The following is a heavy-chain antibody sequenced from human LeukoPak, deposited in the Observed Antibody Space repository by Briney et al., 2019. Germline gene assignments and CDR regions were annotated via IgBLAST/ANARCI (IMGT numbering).Heavy chain of an antibody. Sequence: GGSLRLSCAASGFTFRTYAMSWVRQAPGKGLEWVSVISGSGDSTHYADSVKGRFTISRDNAKNSLYLQMNSLRAEDTAVYYCARRGDGYNSFDYWGQGTPVTVSS. J-gene: IGHJ4*02. D-gene: IGHD5-24*01. CDR3: ARRGDGYNSFDY. V-gene: IGHV3-23*01. CDR2: ISGSGDST. CDR1: GFTFRTYA.